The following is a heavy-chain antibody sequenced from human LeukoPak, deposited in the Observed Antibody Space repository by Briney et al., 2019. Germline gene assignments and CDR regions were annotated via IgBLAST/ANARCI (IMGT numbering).Heavy chain of an antibody. CDR1: GFTFSSYE. V-gene: IGHV3-48*03. CDR2: ISSSGSTI. CDR3: ARDYYDILTGYYWGFDY. Sequence: GGSLRLSCAASGFTFSSYEMNWVRQAPGKGLEWVSYISSSGSTIYYADSVKGRFTISRDNAKNSLYLQMNSLRAEDTAVYYCARDYYDILTGYYWGFDYWGQGTLVTVPS. D-gene: IGHD3-9*01. J-gene: IGHJ4*02.